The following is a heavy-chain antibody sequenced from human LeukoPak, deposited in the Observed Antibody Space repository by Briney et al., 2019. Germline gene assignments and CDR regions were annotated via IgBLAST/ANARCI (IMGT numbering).Heavy chain of an antibody. D-gene: IGHD3-10*01. J-gene: IGHJ4*02. CDR3: AKDAVAPGSGGDYFDY. CDR2: FTVSGGST. V-gene: IGHV3-23*01. Sequence: PGGSLRLSCAASGFTFNTHAMSWVRQAPGKGLEGVSSFTVSGGSTYYVDSVKGRFTIYRDNSKNRLYLKMHSLRADDTAVYYCAKDAVAPGSGGDYFDYWGQGTLVTVSS. CDR1: GFTFNTHA.